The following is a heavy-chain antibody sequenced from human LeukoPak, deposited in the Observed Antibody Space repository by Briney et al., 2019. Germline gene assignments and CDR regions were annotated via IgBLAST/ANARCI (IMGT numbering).Heavy chain of an antibody. Sequence: GRSLRLSCAASGFTFSSYAMHWVRQAPGKGLEWVAVISYDGSSKYYADSVKGRFTISRDNSKNTLYLQMNSLRAEDTAVYYCARDWSDYGDYVSLFDYWGQGTLVTVSS. J-gene: IGHJ4*02. D-gene: IGHD4-17*01. CDR3: ARDWSDYGDYVSLFDY. V-gene: IGHV3-30-3*01. CDR2: ISYDGSSK. CDR1: GFTFSSYA.